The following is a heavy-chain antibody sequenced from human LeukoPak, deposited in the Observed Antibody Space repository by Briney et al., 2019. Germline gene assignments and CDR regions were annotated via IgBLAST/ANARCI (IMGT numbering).Heavy chain of an antibody. D-gene: IGHD3-10*01. V-gene: IGHV3-33*06. J-gene: IGHJ4*02. CDR1: GFTFSSYG. CDR3: AKDHYGSGSYIDY. Sequence: GGSLRLSCAASGFTFSSYGMHWVRQAPGKGLEWVAVIWYDGSNKYYADSVKGRFTISRDNSKNTLYLQMNRLRAEDTAVYYCAKDHYGSGSYIDYWGQGTLVTVSS. CDR2: IWYDGSNK.